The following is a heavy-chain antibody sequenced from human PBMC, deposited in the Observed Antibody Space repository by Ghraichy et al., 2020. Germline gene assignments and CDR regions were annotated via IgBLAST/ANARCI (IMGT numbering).Heavy chain of an antibody. J-gene: IGHJ4*02. CDR2: INQDGSER. V-gene: IGHV3-7*02. D-gene: IGHD1-1*01. Sequence: GGSLRLSCAASGITLSSYWMSWVSQAPGKGLEWVANINQDGSERNYVGSLKGRLTISRDNAKNSLYLQMSALRAEDTAVYDCASHNDWKFDDWGQGALVTVAS. CDR3: ASHNDWKFDD. CDR1: GITLSSYW.